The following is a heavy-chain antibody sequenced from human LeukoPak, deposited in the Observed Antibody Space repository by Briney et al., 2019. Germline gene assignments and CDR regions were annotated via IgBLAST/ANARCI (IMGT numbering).Heavy chain of an antibody. CDR1: GGSISSYY. D-gene: IGHD3-22*01. Sequence: SETLSLTCSVSGGSISSYYWSWIRQPAGKQPEWIGRMYTSGSTYYNPSLKSRVTMSADTSKNHFSRKLSSVTAADTAVYYCARHGNYYDSSGYNYYFDYWGQGTLGTVSS. CDR2: MYTSGST. V-gene: IGHV4-4*07. J-gene: IGHJ4*02. CDR3: ARHGNYYDSSGYNYYFDY.